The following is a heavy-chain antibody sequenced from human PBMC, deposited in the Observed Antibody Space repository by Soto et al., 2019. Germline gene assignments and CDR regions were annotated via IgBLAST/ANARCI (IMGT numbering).Heavy chain of an antibody. CDR1: GGTFRSYA. CDR2: IIPIFGTA. J-gene: IGHJ4*02. CDR3: ARDVEVYCYMQAYYFDH. D-gene: IGHD3-22*01. Sequence: QVQLVQSGAEVKKPGSSVKVSCKASGGTFRSYAISWVRQSPGQGLVWMGGIIPIFGTANYAQKFQGRVTITADESTSTAYRELSSLRSEDTAVYYCARDVEVYCYMQAYYFDHWFQGTLVPVS. V-gene: IGHV1-69*01.